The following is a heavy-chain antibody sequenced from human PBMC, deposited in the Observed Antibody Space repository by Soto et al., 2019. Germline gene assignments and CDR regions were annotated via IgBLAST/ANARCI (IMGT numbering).Heavy chain of an antibody. CDR3: ARDTGDGTFDF. V-gene: IGHV1-3*01. CDR1: GYTFSSYA. D-gene: IGHD7-27*01. J-gene: IGHJ4*02. Sequence: ASVKVSCKASGYTFSSYAMHWVRQAPGQRLEWMGWINAGYGNTKSSQKFQDRVTISRDTSASTAYMELTSLRSEDTAVYYCARDTGDGTFDFCGQGPLVTVSS. CDR2: INAGYGNT.